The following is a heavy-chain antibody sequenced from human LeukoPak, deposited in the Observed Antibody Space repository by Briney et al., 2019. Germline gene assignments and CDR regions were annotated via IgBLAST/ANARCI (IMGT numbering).Heavy chain of an antibody. D-gene: IGHD2/OR15-2a*01. V-gene: IGHV1-8*01. Sequence: ASVKVSCKASGYTFTSYDINCVRQATGQGLEWMGWMNPNSGNTGYAQKFQGRVTMTRNTSISTAYMELSSQKSEDTAGYYCPSVYSRPYSDYYYYYNTYVWGKGTTVTVSS. CDR2: MNPNSGNT. J-gene: IGHJ6*03. CDR1: GYTFTSYD. CDR3: PSVYSRPYSDYYYYYNTYV.